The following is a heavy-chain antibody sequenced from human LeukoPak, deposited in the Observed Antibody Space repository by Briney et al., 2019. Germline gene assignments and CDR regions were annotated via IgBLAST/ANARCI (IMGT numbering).Heavy chain of an antibody. CDR1: GFTFSSYA. Sequence: GGSLRLSCAASGFTFSSYAMTWVRQAPGRGLEWVSVISGSGGTTYYADSVKGRFTISRDNSKNTLYLQMNSLRAEDTAVYYCAKTEGRGTTVAQRPNDYWGQGTLVTVSS. V-gene: IGHV3-23*01. CDR3: AKTEGRGTTVAQRPNDY. CDR2: ISGSGGTT. D-gene: IGHD4-23*01. J-gene: IGHJ4*02.